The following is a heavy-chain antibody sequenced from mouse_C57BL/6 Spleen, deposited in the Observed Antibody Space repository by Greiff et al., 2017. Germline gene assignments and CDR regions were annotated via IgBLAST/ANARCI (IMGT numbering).Heavy chain of an antibody. CDR2: IRSKGSTYAT. D-gene: IGHD1-1*01. CDR1: GFTFNTYA. CDR3: ERGRPYYGSSAVYFEV. J-gene: IGHJ1*03. Sequence: EVQRVESGGGLVQPKGSLKLSCAASGFTFNTYAMHWVRQAPGKGLEWVARIRSKGSTYATSYADSVKDSSNITKDDSQSKLYQQMNNLKTEDTAVYYCERGRPYYGSSAVYFEVGGTGTTVTVSS. V-gene: IGHV10-3*01.